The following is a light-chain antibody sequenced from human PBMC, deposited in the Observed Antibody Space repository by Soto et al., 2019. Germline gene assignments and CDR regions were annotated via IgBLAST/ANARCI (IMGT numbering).Light chain of an antibody. CDR3: LQYHNLWA. J-gene: IGKJ1*01. CDR2: RAS. CDR1: QNIYNN. Sequence: IVMTQSPATLSVSPGERATLSCRASQNIYNNIAWYQHRPGQAPRLLIYRASTRATGVPARFSGSGFETEYTLTISSLKSEDFAIYSCLQYHNLWAFGQGTKVEIK. V-gene: IGKV3-15*01.